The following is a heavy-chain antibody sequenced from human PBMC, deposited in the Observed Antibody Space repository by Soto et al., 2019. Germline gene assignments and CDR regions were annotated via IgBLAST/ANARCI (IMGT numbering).Heavy chain of an antibody. CDR2: IFHSGRT. V-gene: IGHV4-4*02. D-gene: IGHD3-22*01. J-gene: IGHJ4*02. CDR1: GDSITTSNW. CDR3: ARDVGYFYDNSPPGNFDY. Sequence: SETLSLTCAVSGDSITTSNWWSWVRQPPGKGLDWIGEIFHSGRTNYSPSLKSRVTISVHKSKNQFSLKLSSVTAADTAVYYCARDVGYFYDNSPPGNFDYWGPATLVTVS.